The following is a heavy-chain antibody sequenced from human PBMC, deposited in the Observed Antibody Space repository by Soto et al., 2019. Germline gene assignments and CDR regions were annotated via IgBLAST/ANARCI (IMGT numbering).Heavy chain of an antibody. D-gene: IGHD3-10*01. Sequence: GGSLRLSCAASGVPFNGYGINWVRQAPGKGLEWVSYISSSGSTIYYADAVKGRFTISRDNAKNSLYLQMNSLRAEDTAIYYCARDRYGSGSSHAFDIWGQGTMVTVSS. CDR1: GVPFNGYG. V-gene: IGHV3-48*01. J-gene: IGHJ3*02. CDR3: ARDRYGSGSSHAFDI. CDR2: ISSSGSTI.